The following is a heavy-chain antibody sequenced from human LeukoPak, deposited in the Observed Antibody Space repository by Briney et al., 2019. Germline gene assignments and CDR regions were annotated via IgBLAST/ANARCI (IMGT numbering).Heavy chain of an antibody. CDR3: AREQAEDFDY. CDR2: IDSGGST. CDR1: GFTVSSNY. Sequence: GGSLRLSCAASGFTVSSNYMIWVRQAPGKGLEWVSVIDSGGSTYYADSVKGRFTISRDNSKNALYLQLNSLRAEDTAVYYCAREQAEDFDYWGQGTLVTVSS. V-gene: IGHV3-53*01. J-gene: IGHJ4*02.